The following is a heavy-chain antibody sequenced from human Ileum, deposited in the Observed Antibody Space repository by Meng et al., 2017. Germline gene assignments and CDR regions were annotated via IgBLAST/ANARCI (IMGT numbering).Heavy chain of an antibody. Sequence: GESLKTSCAAPGFTFSSYSMNWVRQAPGKGLAWVSSISSSSSYIYYADSVKGRFTISRDNAKNSLYLQMNSLRAEDTAVYYCARAASQIYDILPGREEFDIWGQGTMVTVSS. CDR3: ARAASQIYDILPGREEFDI. J-gene: IGHJ3*02. CDR2: ISSSSSYI. CDR1: GFTFSSYS. V-gene: IGHV3-21*01. D-gene: IGHD3-9*01.